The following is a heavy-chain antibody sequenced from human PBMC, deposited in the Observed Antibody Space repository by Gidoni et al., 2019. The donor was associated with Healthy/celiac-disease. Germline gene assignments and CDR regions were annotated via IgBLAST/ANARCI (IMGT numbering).Heavy chain of an antibody. V-gene: IGHV4-34*12. D-gene: IGHD3-10*01. J-gene: IGHJ6*02. CDR2: IIDSGSI. CDR1: GGSSSGNS. Sequence: GNLQRWGPGRLNPSRTLSLPPQSQGGSSSGNSGTGSGQSPGKGLAWIGEIIDSGSIYYNPSLKSRVNLSVDTSKKQFSLKLGSVTAADTAVYYCARWGARGLGNYLGIEYYYYGMDVWGQGTAVTVSS. CDR3: ARWGARGLGNYLGIEYYYYGMDV.